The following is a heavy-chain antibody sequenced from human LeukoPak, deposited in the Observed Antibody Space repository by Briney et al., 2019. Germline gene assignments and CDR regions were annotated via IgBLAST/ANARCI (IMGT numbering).Heavy chain of an antibody. J-gene: IGHJ4*02. CDR3: ARGWGEGITIFGVVISDFDY. Sequence: GGSLRLSCAASGFTFSSYWMLWVCQAPGKGLVWVSRINSDGSSTSYADSVKGRFTISRDNAKNTLYLQMNSLRAEDTAVYYCARGWGEGITIFGVVISDFDYWGQGTLVTVSS. V-gene: IGHV3-74*01. CDR2: INSDGSST. CDR1: GFTFSSYW. D-gene: IGHD3-3*01.